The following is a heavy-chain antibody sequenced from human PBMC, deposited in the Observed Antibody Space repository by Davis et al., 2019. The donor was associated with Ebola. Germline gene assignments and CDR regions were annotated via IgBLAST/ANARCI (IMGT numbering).Heavy chain of an antibody. D-gene: IGHD4-23*01. V-gene: IGHV4-34*01. CDR3: ARGNLPDYGGHSDS. Sequence: SETLSLTCAVYGGSFSGYYWSWIRQPPGKGLEWIGEINHSGNTNYNPSLKSRVTISVDTSKNQFSLKLSSVTAADTAVYYCARGNLPDYGGHSDSWGQGSLVTVSS. CDR2: INHSGNT. J-gene: IGHJ5*01. CDR1: GGSFSGYY.